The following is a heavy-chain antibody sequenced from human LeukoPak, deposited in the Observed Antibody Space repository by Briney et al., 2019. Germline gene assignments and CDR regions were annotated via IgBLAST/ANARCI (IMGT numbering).Heavy chain of an antibody. CDR1: GFTFTSYW. CDR2: IKQDGSEK. Sequence: PGGSLRLSCAASGFTFTSYWMNWVRQAPGKGLEWVANIKQDGSEKYYVDSVKGRFTISRDNAKKSLYLQMNSLRAEDTAVYYCATIVVVSSSLGDYWGQGTLVTVSS. D-gene: IGHD3-22*01. V-gene: IGHV3-7*03. J-gene: IGHJ4*02. CDR3: ATIVVVSSSLGDY.